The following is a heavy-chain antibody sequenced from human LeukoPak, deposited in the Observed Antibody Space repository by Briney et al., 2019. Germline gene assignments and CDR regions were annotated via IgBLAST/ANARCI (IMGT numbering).Heavy chain of an antibody. CDR3: ARDLTGTTRVDY. CDR1: GGSIRSYY. D-gene: IGHD1-20*01. Sequence: PSETLSLTCTVSGGSIRSYYWSWIRQPPGKGLEWIGYIYYSGSTNYNPSLKSRVTISVDKSKNQFSLKLSSVTAADTAVYYCARDLTGTTRVDYWGQGTLVTVSS. J-gene: IGHJ4*02. CDR2: IYYSGST. V-gene: IGHV4-59*12.